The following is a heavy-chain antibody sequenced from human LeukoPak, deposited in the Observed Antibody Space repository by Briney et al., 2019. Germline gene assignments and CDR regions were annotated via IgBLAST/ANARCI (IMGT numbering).Heavy chain of an antibody. D-gene: IGHD1-1*01. V-gene: IGHV3-21*04. Sequence: GGSLRLSCAASGFTFSSYSMNWVRQAPGKGLEWVSSISSSSSYIYYADSVKGRFTISRDNSKNTLYLQMNSLRVEDTAVYYCATRNWLDFWGQGTLVTVSS. CDR2: ISSSSSYI. CDR3: ATRNWLDF. J-gene: IGHJ4*02. CDR1: GFTFSSYS.